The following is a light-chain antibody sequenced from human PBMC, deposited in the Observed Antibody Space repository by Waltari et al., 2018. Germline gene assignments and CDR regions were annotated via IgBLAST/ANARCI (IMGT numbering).Light chain of an antibody. V-gene: IGKV3-20*01. CDR1: QSVSRT. J-gene: IGKJ1*01. CDR2: GAS. Sequence: EIVLTQSPGTLSSSPGEGATLSCRASQSVSRTLAWYQQKPGQAPRLLIYGASTRATGIPERFSGGGSGTDFSLTISRLEPEDFAVYYCQHYVSLPATFGQGTKVEIK. CDR3: QHYVSLPAT.